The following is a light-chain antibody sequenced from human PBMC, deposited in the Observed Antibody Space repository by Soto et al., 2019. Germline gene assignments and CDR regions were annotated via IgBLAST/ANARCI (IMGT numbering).Light chain of an antibody. CDR1: QSLSNNY. CDR2: GAS. V-gene: IGKV3-20*01. J-gene: IGKJ2*02. CDR3: QHYGSSPQMCT. Sequence: EIVLTQSPGTLSFSPGERATLSCRASQSLSNNYLALYQQKPGKAPSLLFYGASNRATGIPHRFTGSGSGTDFTLTISRLEPEDFAVYSCQHYGSSPQMCTFGQGTKLEIK.